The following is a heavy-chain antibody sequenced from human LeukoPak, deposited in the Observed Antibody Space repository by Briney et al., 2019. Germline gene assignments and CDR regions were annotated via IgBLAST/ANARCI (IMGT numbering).Heavy chain of an antibody. CDR1: GGSISSYY. D-gene: IGHD1-26*01. CDR3: ARWAPRLDYFDY. V-gene: IGHV4-59*08. CDR2: IYYSGST. J-gene: IGHJ4*02. Sequence: PSETLSLTCTVSGGSISSYYWSGIRQPPGEGLEWIGYIYYSGSTNYNPSLKSRVTISVDTSKNQFSLKLSSVTAADTAVYYCARWAPRLDYFDYWGQGTLVTVSS.